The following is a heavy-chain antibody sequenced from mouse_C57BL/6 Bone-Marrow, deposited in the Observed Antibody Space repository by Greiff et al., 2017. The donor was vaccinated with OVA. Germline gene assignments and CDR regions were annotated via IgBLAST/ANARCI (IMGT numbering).Heavy chain of an antibody. V-gene: IGHV5-16*01. Sequence: EVNVVESEGGLVQPGSSMKLSCTASGFTFSDYYMAWVRQVPEKGLEWVANINYDGSSTYYLDSLKSRFIISRDNAKNILYLQMSSLKSEDTATYYCARESWFYAMDYWGQGTSVTVSS. CDR1: GFTFSDYY. D-gene: IGHD2-2*01. J-gene: IGHJ4*01. CDR2: INYDGSST. CDR3: ARESWFYAMDY.